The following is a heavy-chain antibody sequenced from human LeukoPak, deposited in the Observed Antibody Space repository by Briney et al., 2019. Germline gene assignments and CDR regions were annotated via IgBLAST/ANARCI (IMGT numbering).Heavy chain of an antibody. Sequence: SETLSLTCAVYGGSFSGYYWSWIRQPPGKGLEWIGEINHSGSTNYNPSLKSRVTISVDTSKNQLSLKLSSVTAADTAVYYCARVDYYDSSGYYYGYYWYFDLWGRGTLVTVSS. V-gene: IGHV4-34*01. J-gene: IGHJ2*01. CDR3: ARVDYYDSSGYYYGYYWYFDL. CDR2: INHSGST. D-gene: IGHD3-22*01. CDR1: GGSFSGYY.